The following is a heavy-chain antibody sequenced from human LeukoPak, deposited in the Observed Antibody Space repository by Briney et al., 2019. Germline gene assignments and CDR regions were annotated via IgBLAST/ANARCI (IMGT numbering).Heavy chain of an antibody. V-gene: IGHV4-39*01. D-gene: IGHD3-10*01. J-gene: IGHJ4*02. Sequence: SETLSLTCTVSGGSISSSSYYWGWIRQPPGKGLEWIGGIYYSGSTYYNPSLKSRVTISVDTSKNQFSLNLSSVTAADTAVYYCARRELLWFGAHDYWGQGTLVTVSS. CDR2: IYYSGST. CDR3: ARRELLWFGAHDY. CDR1: GGSISSSSYY.